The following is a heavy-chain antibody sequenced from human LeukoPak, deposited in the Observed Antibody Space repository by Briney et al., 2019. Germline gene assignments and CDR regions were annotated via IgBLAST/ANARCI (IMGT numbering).Heavy chain of an antibody. J-gene: IGHJ3*01. CDR3: ARRMAIDFPYAFDV. D-gene: IGHD2-8*01. CDR1: RGSISTYY. V-gene: IGHV4-59*08. Sequence: SETLSLTCTVSRGSISTYYWSWIRQPPGKGLEWIGYIYSSGNTDYNPSLRSRVTISLDTSKNQFSLRLSSVTAADTAVYYCARRMAIDFPYAFDVWGQGTMVTVSS. CDR2: IYSSGNT.